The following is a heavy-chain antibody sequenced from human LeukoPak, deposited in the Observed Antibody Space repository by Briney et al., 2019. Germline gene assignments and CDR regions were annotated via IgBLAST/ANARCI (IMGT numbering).Heavy chain of an antibody. CDR1: GGTFSSYA. CDR3: ARDPDNWFDP. Sequence: GASVKVSCKASGGTFSSYAISWVRQAPGQGLEWMGGIIPIFGTANYAQKFQGRVTITADESTSTAYMELSSLRSEDTAVYYCARDPDNWFDPWDQGTLVTVSS. J-gene: IGHJ5*02. V-gene: IGHV1-69*01. CDR2: IIPIFGTA.